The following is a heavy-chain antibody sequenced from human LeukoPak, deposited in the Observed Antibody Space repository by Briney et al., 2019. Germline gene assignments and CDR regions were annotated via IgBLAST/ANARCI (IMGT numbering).Heavy chain of an antibody. J-gene: IGHJ4*01. CDR1: GFIFSHYG. V-gene: IGHV3-33*01. D-gene: IGHD4-11*01. CDR3: ARVAQRGFDYSTSLEY. CDR2: IWSDASNR. Sequence: PGGSLRLSCAASGFIFSHYGMHWVRQAPGKGLEWVAVIWSDASNRFYAGSVKGRFTISRDNSQNTLLLQMNSLRAEDTAMYYCARVAQRGFDYSTSLEYWGHGTLVTVSS.